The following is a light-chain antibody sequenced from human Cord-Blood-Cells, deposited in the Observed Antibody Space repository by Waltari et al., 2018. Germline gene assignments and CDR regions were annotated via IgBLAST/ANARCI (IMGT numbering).Light chain of an antibody. CDR3: QQYNNRPRT. Sequence: EIVMPQAPATLSVSPGERATLSCRASQSVSSNFAWYQQKPGQAPRLLIYGASTRATGIPARFSGSGSGTEFTLTISSLQSEDFAVYYCQQYNNRPRTFGQGTKVEIK. CDR2: GAS. CDR1: QSVSSN. V-gene: IGKV3-15*01. J-gene: IGKJ1*01.